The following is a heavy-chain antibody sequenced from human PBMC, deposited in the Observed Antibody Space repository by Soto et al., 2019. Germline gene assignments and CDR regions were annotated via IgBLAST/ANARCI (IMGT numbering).Heavy chain of an antibody. V-gene: IGHV4-39*01. CDR3: ARGDTVTGMNVFDV. Sequence: PSETLSLTCNASGGSITSSGSAWGWIRQSPGKGLEWIGTIDYSGNIYYIPSLKSRITISVDTSKNQISLKLSSVTAADTAVYYCARGDTVTGMNVFDVWDQGTMVTVSS. CDR2: IDYSGNI. J-gene: IGHJ3*01. D-gene: IGHD1-1*01. CDR1: GGSITSSGSA.